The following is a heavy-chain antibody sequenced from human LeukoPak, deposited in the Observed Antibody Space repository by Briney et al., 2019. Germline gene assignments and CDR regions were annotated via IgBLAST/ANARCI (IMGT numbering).Heavy chain of an antibody. J-gene: IGHJ4*02. D-gene: IGHD1-26*01. CDR3: AKEFNSGSYRALDY. CDR2: INFDGSST. Sequence: GGSLRLSCAASGFTFNSYWMHWVRQSPGKGLVWVSRINFDGSSTNYADSVKGRFSISRDNAKNTLYLQMNSLRAEDTAMYYCAKEFNSGSYRALDYWGQGTLVTVSS. CDR1: GFTFNSYW. V-gene: IGHV3-74*01.